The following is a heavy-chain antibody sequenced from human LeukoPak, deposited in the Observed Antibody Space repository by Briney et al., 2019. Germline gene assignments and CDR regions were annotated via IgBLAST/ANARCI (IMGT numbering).Heavy chain of an antibody. CDR3: ASLTTYYYDSSGYPDNWFDP. Sequence: SETLSLTCTVSGGSVSSGSYYWSWIRQHPGKGLEWIGYIYYSGSTYYNPSLKSRVTISVDTSKNQFSLKLSSVTAADTAVYYCASLTTYYYDSSGYPDNWFDPWGQGTLVTVSS. V-gene: IGHV4-31*03. J-gene: IGHJ5*02. CDR2: IYYSGST. D-gene: IGHD3-22*01. CDR1: GGSVSSGSYY.